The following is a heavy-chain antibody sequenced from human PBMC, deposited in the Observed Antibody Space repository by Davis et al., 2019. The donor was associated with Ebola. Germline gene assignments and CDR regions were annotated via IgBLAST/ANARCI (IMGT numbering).Heavy chain of an antibody. D-gene: IGHD6-19*01. CDR1: GGSFSGYY. CDR3: ARGRSSGWYAPGY. J-gene: IGHJ4*02. V-gene: IGHV4-34*01. CDR2: INHSGST. Sequence: MPSETLSLTCAVYGGSFSGYYWSWIRQPPGKGLEWIGEINHSGSTNYNPSLKSRVTISVDTSKNQFSLKLSSVTAADTAVYYCARGRSSGWYAPGYWGQGTLVTVSS.